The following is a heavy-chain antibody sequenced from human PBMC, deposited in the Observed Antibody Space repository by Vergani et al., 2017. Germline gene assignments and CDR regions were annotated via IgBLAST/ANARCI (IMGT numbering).Heavy chain of an antibody. CDR1: GITFKNAW. V-gene: IGHV3-15*01. CDR2: IKSKTDGGTT. Sequence: EVQVVESGGGLIKPGGSLRLSCVVSGITFKNAWINWVRQAPGKGLEWVGRIKSKTDGGTTDYAAPVKGRFTISRDDSKNTLYLQMNSLKTEDTAVYYCTTVGLDCSSTSCYDDYWGQGTLVTVSS. CDR3: TTVGLDCSSTSCYDDY. J-gene: IGHJ4*02. D-gene: IGHD2-2*01.